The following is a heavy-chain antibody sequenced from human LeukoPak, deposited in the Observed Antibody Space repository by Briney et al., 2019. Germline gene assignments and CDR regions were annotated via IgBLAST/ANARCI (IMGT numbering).Heavy chain of an antibody. V-gene: IGHV4-59*08. J-gene: IGHJ4*02. CDR2: IYYSGIT. CDR3: ARWGSNMAREKGDH. Sequence: SETLSLTCTVSGGSISSYYWSWIRQPPGKGLEWIGYIYYSGITNYNPSLKTRVTILVDTSKNQFSLKLSSVTAADTAVYYCARWGSNMAREKGDHWGQGTLVTVSS. CDR1: GGSISSYY. D-gene: IGHD3-10*01.